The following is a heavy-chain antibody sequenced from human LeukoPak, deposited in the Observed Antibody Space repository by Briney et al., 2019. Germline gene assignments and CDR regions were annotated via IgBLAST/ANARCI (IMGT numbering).Heavy chain of an antibody. V-gene: IGHV4-39*07. D-gene: IGHD2-2*01. J-gene: IGHJ6*02. CDR3: ATLEVSAASMDV. CDR1: GGSISSSSYY. Sequence: PSETLSLTCTVSGGSISSSSYYWGWIRQPPGKGLEWIGSIYYSGSTYYNPSLKSRVTISVDTSKNQFSLRLSSVTAADTAVYYCATLEVSAASMDVWGQGTTVTVSS. CDR2: IYYSGST.